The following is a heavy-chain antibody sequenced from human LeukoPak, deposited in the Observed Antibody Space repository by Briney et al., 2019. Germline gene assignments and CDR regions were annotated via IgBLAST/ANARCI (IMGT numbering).Heavy chain of an antibody. CDR1: GFTFSSYE. CDR2: ISNSGSIL. CDR3: TQGMNYDSSAYWHQH. V-gene: IGHV3-48*03. J-gene: IGHJ1*01. Sequence: PGGSLRLSCAAPGFTFSSYEMNWVRQAPGKRPEWVSYISNSGSILYYADSVRGRFTISRDNAKNSLFLQMNSQRAEDTAVYYCTQGMNYDSSAYWHQHWGQGTLVTVSS. D-gene: IGHD3-22*01.